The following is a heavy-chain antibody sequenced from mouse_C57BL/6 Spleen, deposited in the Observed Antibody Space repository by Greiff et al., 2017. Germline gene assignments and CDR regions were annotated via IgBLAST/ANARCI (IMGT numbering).Heavy chain of an antibody. J-gene: IGHJ1*03. CDR3: ARYEGYWYFDV. CDR2: LYPGDGDT. V-gene: IGHV1-80*01. D-gene: IGHD2-3*01. CDR1: GYAFRSYW. Sequence: VQLQQSGAELVKPGASVKISCKASGYAFRSYWMNWVKHRPGKGLEWIGQLYPGDGDTNYNGKLKGKATLTADKSSSTAYMQLSSLTSEDSAVYFCARYEGYWYFDVWGTGTTVTVSS.